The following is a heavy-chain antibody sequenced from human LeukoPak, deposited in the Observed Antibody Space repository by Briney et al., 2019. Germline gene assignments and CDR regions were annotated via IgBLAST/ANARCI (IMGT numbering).Heavy chain of an antibody. J-gene: IGHJ4*02. CDR1: GFTFSSYA. CDR2: ISYDGSNK. V-gene: IGHV3-30*04. D-gene: IGHD3-10*01. CDR3: ARGSLLWFGELSLLDY. Sequence: GGSLRLSCAASGFTFSSYAMHWVRQAPGKGLEWVAVISYDGSNKYYADSAKGRFTISRDNSKNTLYLQMNSLRAEDTAVYYCARGSLLWFGELSLLDYWGQGTLVTVSS.